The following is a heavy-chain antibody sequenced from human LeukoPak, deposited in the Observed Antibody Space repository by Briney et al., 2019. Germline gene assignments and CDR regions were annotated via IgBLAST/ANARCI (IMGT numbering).Heavy chain of an antibody. CDR3: AKSYYYDKLAYY. CDR2: ISYDGSNK. V-gene: IGHV3-30*18. Sequence: GGSLRLSCAASGFTFSFYGIHWVRQVPGKGLEWVAVISYDGSNKYYADSVKGRFTISRDNSKNTLYLQMNSLRAEDTAVYYCAKSYYYDKLAYYWGQGTLVTVSS. D-gene: IGHD3-22*01. CDR1: GFTFSFYG. J-gene: IGHJ4*02.